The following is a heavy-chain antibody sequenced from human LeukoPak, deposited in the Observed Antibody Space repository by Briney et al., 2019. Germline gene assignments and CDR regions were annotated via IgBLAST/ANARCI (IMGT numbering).Heavy chain of an antibody. CDR3: TRAGNGYSYGYGFDY. Sequence: PGGSLRLSCTASGFTFGDYAMSWVRQAPGKGLEWVGFIRSKAYGGTTEYAASVKGRLTISRDDSKSIAYLQMNSLKTEDTAVYYCTRAGNGYSYGYGFDYWGQGTLVTVSS. CDR2: IRSKAYGGTT. D-gene: IGHD5-18*01. CDR1: GFTFGDYA. V-gene: IGHV3-49*04. J-gene: IGHJ4*02.